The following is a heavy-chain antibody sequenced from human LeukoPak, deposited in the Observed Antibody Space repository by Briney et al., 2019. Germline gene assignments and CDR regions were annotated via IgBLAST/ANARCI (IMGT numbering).Heavy chain of an antibody. V-gene: IGHV4-38-2*02. D-gene: IGHD1-26*01. CDR1: GDAISSGCY. CDR3: VKTYYNPSIKSGVTMSADTSLTEASLKLSCVNGQILVCYKFARGVVLRPALLYYMDV. Sequence: SETLSLTCTVSGDAISSGCYWGLIRRPPGRELEWIGSIYHSGSTYYNPSLKSRVTMTVNTSKNQFSLKLSSVTAADTAVYYCVKTYYNPSIKSGVTMSADTSLTEASLKLSCVNGQILVCYKFARGVVLRPALLYYMDVWGKGATVTVSS. CDR2: IYHSGST. J-gene: IGHJ6*03.